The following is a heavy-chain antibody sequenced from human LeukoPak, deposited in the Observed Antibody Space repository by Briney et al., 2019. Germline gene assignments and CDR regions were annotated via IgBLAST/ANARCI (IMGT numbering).Heavy chain of an antibody. CDR3: ARGEAVAGTVDFDY. CDR1: GGSISSGDYY. V-gene: IGHV4-30-4*01. D-gene: IGHD6-19*01. Sequence: SETLSLTCTVSGGSISSGDYYWSWIRQPPGKGLEWIGYIYYSGSTYYNPSLKSRVTISVDTSKNQFSLKLSSVTAADTAVYYCARGEAVAGTVDFDYWGQGTLVTVSS. J-gene: IGHJ4*02. CDR2: IYYSGST.